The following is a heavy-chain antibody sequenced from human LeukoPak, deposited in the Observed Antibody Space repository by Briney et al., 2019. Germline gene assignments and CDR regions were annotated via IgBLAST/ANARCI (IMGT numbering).Heavy chain of an antibody. D-gene: IGHD6-19*01. CDR1: GYTLTELS. J-gene: IGHJ6*04. CDR2: FDPEDGET. Sequence: ASVKVSCKVSGYTLTELSMHWVRQAPGKGLEWRGGFDPEDGETIYAQKFKGRVTMTEDTSTDTAYMELSSQGSEDTAVYYCATAPLGIAVAGNYYGMDVWRKGTTVTVSS. V-gene: IGHV1-24*01. CDR3: ATAPLGIAVAGNYYGMDV.